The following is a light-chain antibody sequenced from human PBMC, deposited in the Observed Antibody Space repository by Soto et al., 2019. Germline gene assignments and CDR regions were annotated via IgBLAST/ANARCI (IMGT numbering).Light chain of an antibody. CDR2: EVS. Sequence: QSALTQPASVSGSPGQSITISCTGTYSDVGGYNYVSWCQQHPGKAPKLMIYEVSNRPSGVSNRFSGSKSGNTASLTISGRQAEDEADYYCSSYTSSTTLVFGGGTKLTVL. J-gene: IGLJ3*02. CDR1: YSDVGGYNY. CDR3: SSYTSSTTLV. V-gene: IGLV2-14*01.